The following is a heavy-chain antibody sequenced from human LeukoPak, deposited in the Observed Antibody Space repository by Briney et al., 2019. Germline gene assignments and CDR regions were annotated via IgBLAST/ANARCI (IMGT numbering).Heavy chain of an antibody. Sequence: GGSLRLSCAASGFTFSSYWMHWVRQVPGKGLVWVSRINTDGSSTRYADSVKGRFTISRDNAKNTLYLQMNSLRAEDTAVYYCAKTSGAGAFDIWGQGTMVTVSS. J-gene: IGHJ3*02. D-gene: IGHD2-15*01. CDR1: GFTFSSYW. CDR2: INTDGSST. CDR3: AKTSGAGAFDI. V-gene: IGHV3-74*01.